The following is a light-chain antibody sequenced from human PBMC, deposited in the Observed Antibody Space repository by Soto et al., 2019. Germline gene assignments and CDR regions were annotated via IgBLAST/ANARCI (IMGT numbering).Light chain of an antibody. V-gene: IGKV4-1*01. CDR3: QQYLDNLLT. CDR2: WAS. CDR1: RTVLKTSNERNY. J-gene: IGKJ4*01. Sequence: TVMTQSPDSLAVSLGERATIYCKSSRTVLKTSNERNYLAWYQQKPGQSPKLLIYWASTREYGVPDRFSGSGSGTDFTLTISSLQAEDVATYYCQQYLDNLLTFGGGTKVEI.